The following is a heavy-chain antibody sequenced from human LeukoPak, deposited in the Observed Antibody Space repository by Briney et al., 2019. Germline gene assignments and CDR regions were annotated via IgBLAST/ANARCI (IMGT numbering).Heavy chain of an antibody. V-gene: IGHV3-23*01. CDR1: GFTFSSYA. CDR3: AKGSYNNPTWFDY. Sequence: LPGRSLRLSCAASGFTFSSYAMHWVRQAPGKGLEWVSSISAGGGSSYYADSVKGRFTMSRDNSKNTLYLQMNSLRAEDTALYYCAKGSYNNPTWFDYWGQGTLVTVSS. CDR2: ISAGGGSS. D-gene: IGHD4-11*01. J-gene: IGHJ4*02.